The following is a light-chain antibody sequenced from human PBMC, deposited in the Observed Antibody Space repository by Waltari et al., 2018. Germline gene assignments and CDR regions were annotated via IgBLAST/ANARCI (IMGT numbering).Light chain of an antibody. J-gene: IGKJ2*01. Sequence: VIWMTQSPSLLSAATGDRVTISCRMSPGISSYLAWYQQKPGKAPELLLYAASTLQSGVPSRFSGSGSGTDFTLTISCLQSEDFATYYCQQYYSFPRTFGQGTKLEIK. CDR2: AAS. V-gene: IGKV1D-8*01. CDR3: QQYYSFPRT. CDR1: PGISSY.